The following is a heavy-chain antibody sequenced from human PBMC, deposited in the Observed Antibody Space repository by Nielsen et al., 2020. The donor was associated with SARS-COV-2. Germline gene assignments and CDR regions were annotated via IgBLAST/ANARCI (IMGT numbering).Heavy chain of an antibody. CDR3: AGGADFWSGTQKYYMDV. J-gene: IGHJ6*03. CDR1: GFTFSSTW. CDR2: IHPSGFGT. D-gene: IGHD3-3*01. V-gene: IGHV3-74*01. Sequence: SLITSCSASGFTFSSTWMDLVRPAPGQGLVWVTRIHPSGFGTAYADSVDGRFAVSRDNAENTVVLQIHSLRVEDTAVYYCAGGADFWSGTQKYYMDVWGKGTTVTVSS.